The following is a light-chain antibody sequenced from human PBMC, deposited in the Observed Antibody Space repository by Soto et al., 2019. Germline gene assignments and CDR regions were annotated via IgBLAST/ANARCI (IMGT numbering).Light chain of an antibody. V-gene: IGKV1-5*01. CDR2: DAS. CDR3: QQFTDGWT. Sequence: QMISTDWNLAASGKSRDTSSLRASQSINNRLAWYQQMPGKAPNLLIYDASSLESGVPSRFLCSGSETEFTLLISGQQSDDFATYYCQQFTDGWTFSQGTKVGIK. J-gene: IGKJ1*01. CDR1: QSINNR.